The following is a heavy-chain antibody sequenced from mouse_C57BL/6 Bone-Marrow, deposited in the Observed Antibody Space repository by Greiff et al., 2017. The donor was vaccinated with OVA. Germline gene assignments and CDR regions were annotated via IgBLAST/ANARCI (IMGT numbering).Heavy chain of an antibody. D-gene: IGHD2-5*01. CDR3: ASYYSNYVRWYFDV. J-gene: IGHJ1*03. V-gene: IGHV1-75*01. CDR1: GYTFTDYY. Sequence: VQLVESGPELVKPGASVKISCKASGYTFTDYYINWVKQRPGQGLEWIGWIFPGSGSTYYNEKFKGKATLTVDKSSSTAYMLLSSLTSEDSAVYFCASYYSNYVRWYFDVWGTGTTVTVSS. CDR2: IFPGSGST.